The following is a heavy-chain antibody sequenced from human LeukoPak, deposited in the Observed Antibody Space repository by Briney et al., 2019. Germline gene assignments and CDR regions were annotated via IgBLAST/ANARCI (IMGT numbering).Heavy chain of an antibody. CDR2: IKQDGSEK. V-gene: IGHV3-7*01. J-gene: IGHJ4*02. CDR3: ARVDGKYDFWSGYYLHFDY. CDR1: GFTFSSYW. Sequence: GRSLRLSCAASGFTFSSYWMSWVRQAPGKGLEWVANIKQDGSEKYYVDSVKGRFTISRDNAKNSLYLQMNSLRAEDTAVYYCARVDGKYDFWSGYYLHFDYWGQGTLVTVSS. D-gene: IGHD3-3*01.